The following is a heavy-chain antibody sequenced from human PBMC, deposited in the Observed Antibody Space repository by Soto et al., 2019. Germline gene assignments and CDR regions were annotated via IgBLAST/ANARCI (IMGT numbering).Heavy chain of an antibody. J-gene: IGHJ6*03. CDR3: ARKGYCSGYSDYYYYMDV. D-gene: IGHD2-15*01. CDR1: GCTFTSYD. CDR2: MNPNSGNT. Sequence: GSSVKGSCKASGCTFTSYDINWVRQATGQGPEWMGWMNPNSGNTGYAQKFQGRVTMTRNTSISTAYMELSSLRSEDTAVYYCARKGYCSGYSDYYYYMDVWGKGTTVTVSS. V-gene: IGHV1-8*01.